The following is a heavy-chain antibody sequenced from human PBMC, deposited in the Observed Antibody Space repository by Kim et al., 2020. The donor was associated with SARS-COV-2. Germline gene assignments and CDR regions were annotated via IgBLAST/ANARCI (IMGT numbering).Heavy chain of an antibody. Sequence: GGSLRLSCAASGFSFSSYGMHWVRQAPGKGLEWVAVIWYDGSNKYYEDSVKGRFTISRENSKHTMYLQMNSLRVEDTAVYYCARDFNLPPDMVRGVIRYYSDGMDVWGQGTTVTVSS. CDR2: IWYDGSNK. CDR1: GFSFSSYG. V-gene: IGHV3-33*01. J-gene: IGHJ6*02. D-gene: IGHD3-10*01. CDR3: ARDFNLPPDMVRGVIRYYSDGMDV.